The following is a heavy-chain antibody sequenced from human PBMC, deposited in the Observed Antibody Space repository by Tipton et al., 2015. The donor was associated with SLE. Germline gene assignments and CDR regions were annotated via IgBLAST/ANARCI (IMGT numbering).Heavy chain of an antibody. V-gene: IGHV3-21*04. CDR1: GFTFRSFS. J-gene: IGHJ3*02. CDR2: ITTSSSYI. Sequence: SLRLSCAASGFTFRSFSMNWVRQAPGKGLEWVSSITTSSSYIYYADSVKGRFTISRDNSKNTLYLQMNSLRAEDTAVYYCANGPGLQAFDIWGQGTMVTVSS. CDR3: ANGPGLQAFDI.